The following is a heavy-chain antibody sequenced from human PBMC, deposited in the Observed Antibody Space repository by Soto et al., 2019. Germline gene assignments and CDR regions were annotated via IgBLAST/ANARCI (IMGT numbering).Heavy chain of an antibody. CDR2: ISYDGSNK. Sequence: GGSLRLSCAASGVTFGSYAMHWVGQAPGKGLEWVAVISYDGSNKYYADSVKGRFTISRNNAKNTLYLQLNSLRAEDTAVYYCATVFRSSHLTYCGQGTPVPVSS. CDR3: ATVFRSSHLTY. V-gene: IGHV3-30-3*01. J-gene: IGHJ1*01. CDR1: GVTFGSYA.